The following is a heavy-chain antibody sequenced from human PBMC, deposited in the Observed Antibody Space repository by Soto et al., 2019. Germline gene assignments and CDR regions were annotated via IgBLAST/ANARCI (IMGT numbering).Heavy chain of an antibody. D-gene: IGHD5-12*01. CDR1: GCSISSYY. J-gene: IGHJ5*02. Sequence: SETLSLTCTVSGCSISSYYWSWIRQPPGKGLEWIGYIYYSGSTNYNPSLKSRVTISVDTSKNQFSLKLSSVTAADTAVYYCARLSSGYMGYDPRSKPSIDPRGQGTLVTVSS. CDR2: IYYSGST. V-gene: IGHV4-59*08. CDR3: ARLSSGYMGYDPRSKPSIDP.